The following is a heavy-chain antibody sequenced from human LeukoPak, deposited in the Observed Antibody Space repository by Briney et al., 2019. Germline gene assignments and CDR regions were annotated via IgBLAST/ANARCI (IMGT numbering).Heavy chain of an antibody. D-gene: IGHD3-3*01. CDR1: GGSFSGYY. Sequence: PSETLSLTCAVYGGSFSGYYWSWIRQPPGKGLEWIGEINHSGSTNYNPSLKSRVTISVDTSKNQFSLKLSSVTAADTAVYYCARVGLRFLEWLFERGWFDPWGQGTLVTVSS. CDR3: ARVGLRFLEWLFERGWFDP. CDR2: INHSGST. J-gene: IGHJ5*02. V-gene: IGHV4-34*01.